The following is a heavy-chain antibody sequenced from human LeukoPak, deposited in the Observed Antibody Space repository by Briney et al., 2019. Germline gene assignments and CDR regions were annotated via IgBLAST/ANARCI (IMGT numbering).Heavy chain of an antibody. Sequence: SETLSLTCTVSGGSISSYYWSWIRRPPGKGLEWIGYIYYSGSTNYNPSLKSRVTISVDTSKNQFSLKLSSVTAADTAVYYCASGVVVPASFDYWGQGTLVTVSS. D-gene: IGHD2-2*01. V-gene: IGHV4-59*01. CDR2: IYYSGST. J-gene: IGHJ4*02. CDR1: GGSISSYY. CDR3: ASGVVVPASFDY.